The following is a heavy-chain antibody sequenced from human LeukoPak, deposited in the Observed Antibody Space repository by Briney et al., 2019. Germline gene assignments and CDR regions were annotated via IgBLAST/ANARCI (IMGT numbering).Heavy chain of an antibody. CDR3: ATERIAAAGTRYYYYGMDV. CDR1: GFTVSSNY. D-gene: IGHD6-13*01. J-gene: IGHJ6*02. V-gene: IGHV3-53*04. Sequence: GGSLRLSCAASGFTVSSNYMSWVRQAPGKGLEWVSVIYSGGSTYYADSVKGRFTISRHNSKNTLYLQMNSLRAEDTAVYYCATERIAAAGTRYYYYGMDVWGQGITVTVSS. CDR2: IYSGGST.